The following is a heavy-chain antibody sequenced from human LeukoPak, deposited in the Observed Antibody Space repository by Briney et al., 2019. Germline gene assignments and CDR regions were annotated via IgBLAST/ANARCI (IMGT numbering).Heavy chain of an antibody. J-gene: IGHJ4*02. CDR2: INWSGGST. CDR3: ARDNSDSSPYYFDY. V-gene: IGHV3-20*04. Sequence: GGSLRLSCAASGFTFSSYAMHWVRQAPGKGLEWVSGINWSGGSTNYADSVKGRFTISRDNARNSLYLQMNNLRAEDTAFYYCARDNSDSSPYYFDYWGQGTLVSVSS. CDR1: GFTFSSYA. D-gene: IGHD2/OR15-2a*01.